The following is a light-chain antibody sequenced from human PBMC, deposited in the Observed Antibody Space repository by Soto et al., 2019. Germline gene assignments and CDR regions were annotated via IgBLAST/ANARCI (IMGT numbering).Light chain of an antibody. CDR2: GTS. J-gene: IGKJ2*01. V-gene: IGKV3-20*01. CDR1: QTINTEF. CDR3: QRYGSSPLYA. Sequence: EIVLTQSPGTLSLSPGERATFSCRTSQTINTEFLAWYQQRPGLAPRLLIHGTSNRATGIPDRFSGSGSGTDLPLTISAREPEDFAVYYCQRYGSSPLYAFGQGTKLEI.